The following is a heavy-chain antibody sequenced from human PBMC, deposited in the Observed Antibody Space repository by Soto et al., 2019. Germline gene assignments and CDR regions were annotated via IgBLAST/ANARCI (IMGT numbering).Heavy chain of an antibody. J-gene: IGHJ4*02. V-gene: IGHV3-72*01. Sequence: PGGSLRLSCAASGFSFSDHHMDWVRQAPVKGLEWVGRIKNKASSYTTEYAASVKGRFTISRDDSKNLVFLQMNSLETEHTAVYYCVGESFYRLDYWGQGAFVPVS. CDR1: GFSFSDHH. D-gene: IGHD3-16*01. CDR3: VGESFYRLDY. CDR2: IKNKASSYTT.